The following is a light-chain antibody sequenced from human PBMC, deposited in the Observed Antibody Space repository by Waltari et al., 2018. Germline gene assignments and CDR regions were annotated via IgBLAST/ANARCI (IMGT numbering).Light chain of an antibody. J-gene: IGKJ1*01. CDR3: QQYYSTPPT. Sequence: DIVMTQSPDSLAVSLGERATINCKSSQSVLYSSNNKNYLAWYQQKPGQPPKLLIYWASTRESGVPDRCSGSGSGTDVTLTISSLQAEDVAVYDCQQYYSTPPTFGQGTKVEIK. V-gene: IGKV4-1*01. CDR2: WAS. CDR1: QSVLYSSNNKNY.